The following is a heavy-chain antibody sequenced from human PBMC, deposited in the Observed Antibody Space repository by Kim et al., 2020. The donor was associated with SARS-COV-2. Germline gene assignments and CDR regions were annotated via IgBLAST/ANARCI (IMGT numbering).Heavy chain of an antibody. CDR3: ASSYGDYVVFNY. V-gene: IGHV4-59*01. J-gene: IGHJ4*02. Sequence: NHNPAPESRVTISLATSKNPFSLKLSSVTAADTAVYYCASSYGDYVVFNYWGQGTLVTVSS. D-gene: IGHD4-17*01.